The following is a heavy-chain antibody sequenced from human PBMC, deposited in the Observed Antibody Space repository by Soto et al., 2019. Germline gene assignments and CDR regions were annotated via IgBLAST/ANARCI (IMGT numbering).Heavy chain of an antibody. J-gene: IGHJ4*02. CDR2: IYHSGST. Sequence: PPDTLSLTCTLSGCSVSSGRYYWSWVRHPPGKGLEWIGEIYHSGSTNYNPSLKSRVTISVDKSKNQFSLKLSSVTAVDTAVYYCASELRYFDWLPMGYFDYWGQGTLVTVSS. CDR1: GCSVSSGRYY. D-gene: IGHD3-9*01. CDR3: ASELRYFDWLPMGYFDY. V-gene: IGHV4-4*03.